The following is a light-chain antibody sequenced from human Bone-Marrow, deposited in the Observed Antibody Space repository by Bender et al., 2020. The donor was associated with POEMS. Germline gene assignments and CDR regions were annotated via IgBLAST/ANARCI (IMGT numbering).Light chain of an antibody. CDR3: AAWDDRLNGWV. J-gene: IGLJ3*02. CDR1: SSNIGTNP. CDR2: INN. Sequence: QSVLTQPPSASGTPGQRVTISCSGSSSNIGTNPVNWYQQLPGTAPKLLIYINNQRPSGVPDRFSGSKSGTSASLAISGLQSVDEADYYCAAWDDRLNGWVFGGGTKLTVL. V-gene: IGLV1-44*01.